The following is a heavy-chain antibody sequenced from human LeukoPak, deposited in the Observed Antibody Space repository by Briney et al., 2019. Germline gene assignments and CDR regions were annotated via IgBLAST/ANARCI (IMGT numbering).Heavy chain of an antibody. CDR1: GFSYSSYA. J-gene: IGHJ4*02. CDR3: AKEGGYNYGYLDS. CDR2: ISGSGDT. D-gene: IGHD5-18*01. Sequence: PGGSLRLSCAVSGFSYSSYAMSWVRQAPGKGLEGVSTISGSGDTYYVDSVKGRFTISRDNSKSTLYLQMSSLRAEDTAIYYCAKEGGYNYGYLDSWGQGTLVTVPS. V-gene: IGHV3-23*01.